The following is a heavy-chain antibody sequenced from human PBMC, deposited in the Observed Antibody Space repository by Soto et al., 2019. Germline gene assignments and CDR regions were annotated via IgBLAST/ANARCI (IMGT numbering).Heavy chain of an antibody. CDR2: INPSGGST. Sequence: ASGEGPCKASGYTFTSYYMHWVRQAPGQGLEWMGIINPSGGSTSYAQKFQGRVTMTRDTSTSTVYMELSSLRPEDTAVYYCARDFGDGRNDYWGQGTLVTVS. CDR1: GYTFTSYY. CDR3: ARDFGDGRNDY. D-gene: IGHD3-10*01. V-gene: IGHV1-46*01. J-gene: IGHJ4*02.